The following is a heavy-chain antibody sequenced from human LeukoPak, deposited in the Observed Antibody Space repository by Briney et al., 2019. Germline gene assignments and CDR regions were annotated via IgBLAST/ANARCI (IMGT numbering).Heavy chain of an antibody. CDR1: GGSISSGGYY. CDR3: ARGLLFSWFDP. V-gene: IGHV4-31*03. J-gene: IGHJ5*02. CDR2: IYYSGST. D-gene: IGHD2-21*02. Sequence: SETLSLTCTVSGGSISSGGYYWRWIPHHPGKGLEWIGYIYYSGSTYYNPSLKSRVTISVDTSKNQFSLKLSSVTAADTAVYYCARGLLFSWFDPWGQGILVTVSS.